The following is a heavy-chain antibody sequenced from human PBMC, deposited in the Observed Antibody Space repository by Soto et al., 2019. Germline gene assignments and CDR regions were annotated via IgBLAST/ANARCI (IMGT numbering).Heavy chain of an antibody. Sequence: PGGSLRLSCVASGFTFSSYALNWVRQAPGRGLEWVSAISGSGGTTYYADSVKGRFTISRDNSKNTLFLQMNSLRAEDAAIYYCAKSPKVISTSLDYWGQGSQVTVSS. J-gene: IGHJ4*02. D-gene: IGHD3-22*01. V-gene: IGHV3-23*01. CDR2: ISGSGGTT. CDR3: AKSPKVISTSLDY. CDR1: GFTFSSYA.